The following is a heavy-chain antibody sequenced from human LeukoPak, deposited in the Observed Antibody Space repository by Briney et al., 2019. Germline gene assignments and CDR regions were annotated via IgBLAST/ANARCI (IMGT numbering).Heavy chain of an antibody. CDR1: GFTFSSYS. V-gene: IGHV3-21*01. CDR2: ISSSSSYI. Sequence: GGSLRLSCAASGFTFSSYSMNWVRQAPGKGLEWVSSISSSSSYIYYADSVKGRFTISRDNAKTSLYLQMNSLRAEDTAVYYCARGGLDYYDSSGYYDAFDIWGQGTMVTVSS. CDR3: ARGGLDYYDSSGYYDAFDI. D-gene: IGHD3-22*01. J-gene: IGHJ3*02.